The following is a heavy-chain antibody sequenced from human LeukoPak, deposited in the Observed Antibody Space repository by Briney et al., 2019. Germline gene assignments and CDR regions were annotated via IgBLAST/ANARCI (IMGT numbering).Heavy chain of an antibody. J-gene: IGHJ4*02. V-gene: IGHV1-69*06. CDR3: ARASSDDTAMATPFAY. CDR2: ITPIFGTA. Sequence: ASVKVSCKASGGTFSNYAINLVRQAPGQGLEWMGGITPIFGTANYVQKFQGRVTITADKSTSTAFMELSRLRSEDTAIYYCARASSDDTAMATPFAYWGQGTLVTVSS. D-gene: IGHD5-18*01. CDR1: GGTFSNYA.